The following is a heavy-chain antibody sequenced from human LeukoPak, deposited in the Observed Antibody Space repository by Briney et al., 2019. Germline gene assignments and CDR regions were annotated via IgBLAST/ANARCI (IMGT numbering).Heavy chain of an antibody. Sequence: GRSLRLSCAASGFTFSSYGMHWVRQAPGKGLEWVAVIWYDGSNKYYADSVQGRFTISRDNSKNTLYLQMNSLRAEDTAVYYCARPLDLAVAGTGYWGQGTLVTVSS. CDR1: GFTFSSYG. CDR2: IWYDGSNK. CDR3: ARPLDLAVAGTGY. J-gene: IGHJ4*02. D-gene: IGHD6-19*01. V-gene: IGHV3-33*01.